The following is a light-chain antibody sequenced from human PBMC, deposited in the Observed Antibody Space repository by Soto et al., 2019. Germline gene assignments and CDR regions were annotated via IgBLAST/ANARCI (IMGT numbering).Light chain of an antibody. J-gene: IGKJ4*01. V-gene: IGKV3-15*01. CDR2: GAS. CDR3: QQYINWPRLS. Sequence: EIAMTQSPATLSVSPGERATLSCRTSQSVSRDLAWYQQKPGQAPRLLIYGASTRATGIPDRFSGSGSGTEFTLTISSLRSEDFAVYYCQQYINWPRLSFGGGTKVEIK. CDR1: QSVSRD.